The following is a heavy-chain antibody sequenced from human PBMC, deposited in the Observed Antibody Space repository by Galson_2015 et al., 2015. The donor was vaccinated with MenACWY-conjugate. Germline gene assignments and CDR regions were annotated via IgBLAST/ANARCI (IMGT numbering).Heavy chain of an antibody. Sequence: QSGAEVTKPGESLKISCTAFGYNFITYWIGWVRQVPGKGLEWVGLISPIDSKTRYSPAFEGRVTISADNSITTAYLQWNSLQASDTAMYYCARHPPGGRGMDVWGQGTTVTVSS. J-gene: IGHJ6*02. CDR2: ISPIDSKT. CDR1: GYNFITYW. D-gene: IGHD1-26*01. CDR3: ARHPPGGRGMDV. V-gene: IGHV5-51*01.